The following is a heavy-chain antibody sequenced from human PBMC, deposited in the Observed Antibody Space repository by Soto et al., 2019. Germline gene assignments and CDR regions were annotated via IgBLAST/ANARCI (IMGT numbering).Heavy chain of an antibody. CDR1: GFTFDDYA. CDR2: ISWNSGNI. D-gene: IGHD1-26*01. V-gene: IGHV3-9*01. Sequence: EVQLVESGGGLVQPGRSLRLPCVASGFTFDDYAMHWVRQAPGEGLEWVSGISWNSGNIGYADSVKGRFTISRDNAKNSLYLQMNSLRAEDTALYYCAKEIGYSGKLFGGWFDPWGQGTLVTVSS. J-gene: IGHJ5*02. CDR3: AKEIGYSGKLFGGWFDP.